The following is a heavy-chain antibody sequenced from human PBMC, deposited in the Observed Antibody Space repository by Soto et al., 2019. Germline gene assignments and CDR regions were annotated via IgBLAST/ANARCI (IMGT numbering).Heavy chain of an antibody. Sequence: QVQLVESGGGVVQPGRSLRLSCAASGFTFSSYGMHWVRQAPGKGLEWVAVIWYDGSNKYYADSVKGRFTISRDNSKNTLYLQMNSLRAEDTAVYYCAREPVPEWLGPNNWFDPWGQGTLVTVSS. D-gene: IGHD3-3*01. J-gene: IGHJ5*02. V-gene: IGHV3-33*01. CDR1: GFTFSSYG. CDR2: IWYDGSNK. CDR3: AREPVPEWLGPNNWFDP.